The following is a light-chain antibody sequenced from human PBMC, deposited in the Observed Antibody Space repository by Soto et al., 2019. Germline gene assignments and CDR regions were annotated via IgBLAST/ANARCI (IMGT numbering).Light chain of an antibody. J-gene: IGKJ3*01. Sequence: EIVLTQSPGTLSLSPGERATLSCRASQSVSSSYLAWYQQKPGQAPRLLIYDTSSRATGIPDRFSGSGSGTDFTLTICRLEPEDFAVYYCQQDGSSPPITFGPGTKVDIK. CDR1: QSVSSSY. V-gene: IGKV3-20*01. CDR3: QQDGSSPPIT. CDR2: DTS.